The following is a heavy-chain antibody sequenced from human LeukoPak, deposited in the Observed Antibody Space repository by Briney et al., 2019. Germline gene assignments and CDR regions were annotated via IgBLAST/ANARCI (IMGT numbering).Heavy chain of an antibody. CDR2: MNPNSGNT. V-gene: IGHV1-8*01. CDR3: ARVPSYSRDGPDY. CDR1: GYTFTSYD. J-gene: IGHJ4*02. Sequence: ASVKVSCKASGYTFTSYDINWVRQATGQGLEWMGWMNPNSGNTGYAQKFQGRVTMTRNTSISTAYMELSRLRSEDTAVYYCARVPSYSRDGPDYWGQGTQVTVSS. D-gene: IGHD6-13*01.